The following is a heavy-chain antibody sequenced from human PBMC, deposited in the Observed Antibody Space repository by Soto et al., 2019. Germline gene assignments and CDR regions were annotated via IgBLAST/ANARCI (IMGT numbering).Heavy chain of an antibody. D-gene: IGHD6-19*01. CDR3: AKGGRQGLVTSDFNY. CDR2: VSHDGRNT. J-gene: IGHJ4*02. CDR1: GFTFSDYA. V-gene: IGHV3-30*18. Sequence: VQLVESGGGVVQPGRSLRLSCAASGFTFSDYAMHWVRQAPGKGLEWVAVVSHDGRNTHYADSVKGRFTISRDSSKNTVSLEMTRLRAEDTAVYSCAKGGRQGLVTSDFNYWGQGALVTVSS.